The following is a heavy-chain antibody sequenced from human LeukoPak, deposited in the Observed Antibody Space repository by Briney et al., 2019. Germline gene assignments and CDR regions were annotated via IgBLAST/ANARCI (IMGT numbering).Heavy chain of an antibody. D-gene: IGHD2-15*01. CDR3: AREWVVANKRYYMDV. J-gene: IGHJ6*03. CDR1: GGSISSYY. Sequence: PSETLSLTCTVSGGSISSYYWSWIRQPPGKGLEWMGYIYYRGSTNYNPSLKSRVTTSVDTSKHQFSLKLSSVTGADTAVYYCAREWVVANKRYYMDVWGKGTTVTISS. V-gene: IGHV4-59*01. CDR2: IYYRGST.